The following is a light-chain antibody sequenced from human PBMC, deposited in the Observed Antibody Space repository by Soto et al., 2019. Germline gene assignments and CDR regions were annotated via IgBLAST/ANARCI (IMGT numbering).Light chain of an antibody. CDR1: QSISDS. CDR2: GAS. J-gene: IGKJ1*01. Sequence: DVKMSQSPATLSASIGDRVTITCRASQSISDSLAWYQQKPGKAPDLLIYGASTLASGVPSRFSGSGSGTEFTLTISSLQPDDFATYYCQQYNSYWTFGQGTKVAIK. CDR3: QQYNSYWT. V-gene: IGKV1-5*01.